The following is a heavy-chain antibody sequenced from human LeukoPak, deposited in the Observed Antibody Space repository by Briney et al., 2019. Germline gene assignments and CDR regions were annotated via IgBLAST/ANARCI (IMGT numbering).Heavy chain of an antibody. CDR3: ARDLQGAMAT. Sequence: PGESLRLSCAASGFTFSSYSMNWVRQAPGKGLEWVSSISSSSSYIYYADSVKGRFTISRDNAKNSLYLQMNSLRAEDTAVYYCARDLQGAMATWGQGTLVTVSS. CDR1: GFTFSSYS. V-gene: IGHV3-21*01. J-gene: IGHJ5*02. D-gene: IGHD1-26*01. CDR2: ISSSSSYI.